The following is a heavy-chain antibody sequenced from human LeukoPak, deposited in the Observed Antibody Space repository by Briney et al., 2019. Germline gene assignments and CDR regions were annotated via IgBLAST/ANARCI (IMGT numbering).Heavy chain of an antibody. D-gene: IGHD3-10*01. CDR3: ARDPLWLGELLDDA. CDR2: ISSSGSTI. J-gene: IGHJ5*02. CDR1: GFTFSDYF. V-gene: IGHV3-11*01. Sequence: GGSLRLSCAASGFTFSDYFMSWIRQAPGKGLEWVSYISSSGSTIYYADSVRGRFTISRDNAKNSLYLQMNSLRAEDTALYYCARDPLWLGELLDDAWGQGTLVTVSS.